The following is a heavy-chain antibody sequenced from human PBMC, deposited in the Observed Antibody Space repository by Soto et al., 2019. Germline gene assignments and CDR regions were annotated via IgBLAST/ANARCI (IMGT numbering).Heavy chain of an antibody. V-gene: IGHV1-2*04. Sequence: ASVKVSCKASGYTFTGYYMHWVRQAPGQGLEWMGWINPNSGGTNYAQKFQGWVTMTRDTSISTAYMELSRLRSDGTAVYYCVRVGYSGYDFPPTSYYYGMDVWGQGTTVTVSS. CDR1: GYTFTGYY. J-gene: IGHJ6*02. D-gene: IGHD5-12*01. CDR3: VRVGYSGYDFPPTSYYYGMDV. CDR2: INPNSGGT.